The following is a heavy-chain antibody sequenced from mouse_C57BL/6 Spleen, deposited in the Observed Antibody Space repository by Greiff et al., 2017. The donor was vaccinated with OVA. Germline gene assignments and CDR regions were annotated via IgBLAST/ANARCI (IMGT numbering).Heavy chain of an antibody. CDR3: TTGDYEAY. D-gene: IGHD2-4*01. V-gene: IGHV14-4*01. CDR2: IDPENGDT. J-gene: IGHJ3*01. CDR1: GFNIKDDY. Sequence: EVQLQESGAELVRPGASVKLSCTASGFNIKDDYMHWVKQRPEQGLEWIGWIDPENGDTEYASKFQGKATITVDTSSNTAYLQLSSLTSEDTAVYYCTTGDYEAYWGQGTLVTVSA.